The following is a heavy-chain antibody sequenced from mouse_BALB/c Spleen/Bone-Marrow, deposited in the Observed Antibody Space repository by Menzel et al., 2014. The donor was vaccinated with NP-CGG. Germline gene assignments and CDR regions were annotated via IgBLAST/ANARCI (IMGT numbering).Heavy chain of an antibody. CDR3: AEGYRACVLDY. Sequence: EVKVVESGGGLVKPGGSLKLSCAASGYTFTDYYMYWVRQTPDRRLEWVATISAGGDYTDYPDNVKGRFTISRDNAKNTLCVEVSGLKCEGTDVYWCAEGYRACVLDYWGEGTTVTVSS. CDR2: ISAGGDYT. V-gene: IGHV5-4*02. J-gene: IGHJ4*01. D-gene: IGHD2-14*01. CDR1: GYTFTDYY.